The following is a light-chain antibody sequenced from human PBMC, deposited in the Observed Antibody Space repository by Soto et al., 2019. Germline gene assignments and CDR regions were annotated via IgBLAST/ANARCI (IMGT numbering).Light chain of an antibody. CDR3: QQYNDWPLT. Sequence: EIVMTQSPVTLSVSPGEGATLSCRASQSVSSNLAWYQEKPGQAPSLLIYGAFTRATGIPARFSGTGSGTEFTLTISSLQSEDIAPYYCQQYNDWPLTFGQGTKVDI. J-gene: IGKJ1*01. CDR1: QSVSSN. V-gene: IGKV3-15*01. CDR2: GAF.